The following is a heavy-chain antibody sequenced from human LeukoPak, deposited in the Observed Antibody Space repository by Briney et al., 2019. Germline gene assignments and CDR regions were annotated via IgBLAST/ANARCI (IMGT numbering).Heavy chain of an antibody. CDR2: VNPSGGST. CDR3: ARAYGHSSSWEEYFQH. CDR1: GYTFTSYY. J-gene: IGHJ1*01. D-gene: IGHD6-13*01. V-gene: IGHV1-46*01. Sequence: ASVKVSCTASGYTFTSYYMHWVRQAPGQGLEWMGIVNPSGGSTSYAQKFQGRVTMTRDTSTSAVYMELSSLRSEDTVVYYCARAYGHSSSWEEYFQHWGQGTLVTVSS.